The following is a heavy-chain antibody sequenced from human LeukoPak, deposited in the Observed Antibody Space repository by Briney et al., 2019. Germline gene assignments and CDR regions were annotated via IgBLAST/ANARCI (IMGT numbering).Heavy chain of an antibody. V-gene: IGHV1-46*01. CDR2: INPSGGST. CDR3: ARDVPYSSRWSYYYYYGMDV. D-gene: IGHD6-19*01. J-gene: IGHJ6*02. CDR1: GYSFTSNY. Sequence: PKASVKVSRKASGYSFTSNYMHWVRQAPGQGLEWMGIINPSGGSTSYAQKFQGRVTMTRDTSTSTVYMELSSLRSEDTAVYYCARDVPYSSRWSYYYYYGMDVWGQGTTVTVSS.